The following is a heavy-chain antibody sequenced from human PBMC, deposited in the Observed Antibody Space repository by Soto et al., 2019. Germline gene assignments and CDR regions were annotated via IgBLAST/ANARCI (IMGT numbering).Heavy chain of an antibody. Sequence: SETLSLTCAVYGGSFSAYYWSWIRQPPGKGLEWIGEISHTGSTIYNPSLKSRLTISVDTSKSQLSLKLSSVTAADTALYYCARGMTPPGAPAWYYFDSWGQGTLVTVSS. CDR3: ARGMTPPGAPAWYYFDS. V-gene: IGHV4-34*01. J-gene: IGHJ4*02. CDR1: GGSFSAYY. D-gene: IGHD2-8*02. CDR2: ISHTGST.